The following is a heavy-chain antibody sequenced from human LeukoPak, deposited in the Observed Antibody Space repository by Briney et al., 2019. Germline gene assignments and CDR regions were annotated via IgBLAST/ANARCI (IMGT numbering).Heavy chain of an antibody. V-gene: IGHV3-23*01. D-gene: IGHD2-2*01. CDR1: GFTFSSYA. CDR3: AKDPDPRYCSSTSCSEYYMDV. Sequence: GGSLRLSCAASGFTFSSYAMSWVRQAPGKGLEWVSAISGSGGSTYYADSVKGRFTISRDNSKNTLYLQMNSLRAEDTAVYYCAKDPDPRYCSSTSCSEYYMDVWGKGTTVTVSS. CDR2: ISGSGGST. J-gene: IGHJ6*03.